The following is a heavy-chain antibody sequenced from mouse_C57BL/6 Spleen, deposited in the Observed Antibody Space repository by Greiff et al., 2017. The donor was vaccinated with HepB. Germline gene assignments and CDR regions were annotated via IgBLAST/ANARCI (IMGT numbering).Heavy chain of an antibody. Sequence: VQGVESGPELVKPGASVKISCKASGYAFSSSWMNWVKQRPGKGLEWIGRIYPGDGDTNYNGKVKGKATLTADKSSSTAYMQLSRLTSEDSAVYFCASHSSGYVSFDYWGEGTPLTVSS. J-gene: IGHJ2*01. CDR1: GYAFSSSW. D-gene: IGHD3-2*02. V-gene: IGHV1-82*01. CDR2: IYPGDGDT. CDR3: ASHSSGYVSFDY.